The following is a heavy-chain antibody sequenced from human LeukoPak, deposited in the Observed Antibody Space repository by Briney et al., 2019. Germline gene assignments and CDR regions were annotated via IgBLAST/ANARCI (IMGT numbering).Heavy chain of an antibody. CDR3: ARHLPVFYYDSSGYSGAFDI. Sequence: GGSLRLPCAASGFTVSSNYMSWVRQAPGKGLEWVSVIYSGGSTYYADSVKGRFTISRDNSKNTLYLQMNSLRAEDTAVYYCARHLPVFYYDSSGYSGAFDIWGQGTMVTVSS. CDR1: GFTVSSNY. V-gene: IGHV3-66*04. J-gene: IGHJ3*02. CDR2: IYSGGST. D-gene: IGHD3-22*01.